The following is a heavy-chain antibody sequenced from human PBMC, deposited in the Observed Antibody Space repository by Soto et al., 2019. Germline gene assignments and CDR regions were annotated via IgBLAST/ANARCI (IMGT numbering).Heavy chain of an antibody. CDR1: GGTFSSYT. J-gene: IGHJ5*02. D-gene: IGHD1-1*01. CDR2: IIPILGIA. CDR3: ASASPGTTIWFDP. V-gene: IGHV1-69*02. Sequence: QVQLVQSGAEVKKPGSSVKVSCKASGGTFSSYTISWVRQAPGQGLEWMGRIIPILGIANYAQKFQGRVTITADKSTSTDYMELSSLRSEDTAVYYCASASPGTTIWFDPWGQGTLVTVSS.